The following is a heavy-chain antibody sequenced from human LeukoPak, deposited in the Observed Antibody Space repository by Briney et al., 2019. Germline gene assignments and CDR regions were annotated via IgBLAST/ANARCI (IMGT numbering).Heavy chain of an antibody. D-gene: IGHD2-2*01. J-gene: IGHJ4*02. CDR2: IYYSGST. Sequence: SETLSLTCTVSGGSISSGGYYWSWIRQHPGKGLEWIGYIYYSGSTYYNPSLKSRVTISIDTSKNQFSLKLSSVTAADTAVYYCAREERAVPAAIGDWGQGTLVTVSS. CDR3: AREERAVPAAIGD. V-gene: IGHV4-31*03. CDR1: GGSISSGGYY.